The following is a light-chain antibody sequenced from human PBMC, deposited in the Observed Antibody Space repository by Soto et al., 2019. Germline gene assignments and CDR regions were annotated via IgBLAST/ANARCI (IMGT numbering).Light chain of an antibody. Sequence: VSSSKGGRATLSCRAIQSVTNNYLAWYQQKRGQAPRLLIWGASIRAADLPDRFSGGGSGTDLTLTISRLETEDFAIYYCQQLTNWLRSPFCGGTRPAIK. V-gene: IGKV3D-20*02. CDR1: QSVTNNY. J-gene: IGKJ5*01. CDR2: GAS. CDR3: QQLTNWLRSP.